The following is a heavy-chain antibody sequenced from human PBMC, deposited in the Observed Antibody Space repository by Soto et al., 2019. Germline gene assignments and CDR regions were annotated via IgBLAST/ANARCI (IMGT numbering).Heavy chain of an antibody. D-gene: IGHD3-3*01. J-gene: IGHJ6*03. CDR1: GGSCSGDY. CDR2: INHSGST. V-gene: IGHV4-34*01. CDR3: ARGGVTIFGVVNVYYYYYMDV. Sequence: SETLSLTCAVYGGSCSGDYWSWIRQPPGKGLEWIGEINHSGSTNYNPSLKSRVTISVDTSKNQFSLKLSSVTAADTAVYYCARGGVTIFGVVNVYYYYYMDVWGKGTTVTVSS.